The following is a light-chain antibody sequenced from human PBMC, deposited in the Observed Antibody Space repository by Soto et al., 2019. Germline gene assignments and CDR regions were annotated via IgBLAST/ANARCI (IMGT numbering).Light chain of an antibody. CDR1: ESIGNW. V-gene: IGKV1-5*01. CDR3: QQYNSYPWT. CDR2: HAS. Sequence: DIQMTQSPSTLSASEGARATITGRGSESIGNWLAWYQQKSGKAPNLLIYHASNLRGGVPSRFSGGGSGTEFTLTISSVQPDDIATYSCQQYNSYPWTFGQGTKVDIK. J-gene: IGKJ1*01.